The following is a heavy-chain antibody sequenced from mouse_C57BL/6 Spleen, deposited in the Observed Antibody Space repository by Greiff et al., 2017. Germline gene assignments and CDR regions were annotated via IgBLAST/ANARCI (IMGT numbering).Heavy chain of an antibody. J-gene: IGHJ2*01. V-gene: IGHV1-82*01. CDR3: ARSGGSSYRVYFDY. D-gene: IGHD1-1*01. Sequence: QVQLKQSGPELVKPGASVKISCKASGYAFSSSWMNWVKQRPGKGLEWIGRIYPGDGDTNYNGKFKGKATLTADKSSSTAYMQLSSLTSEDSAVYFCARSGGSSYRVYFDYWGQGTTLTVSS. CDR1: GYAFSSSW. CDR2: IYPGDGDT.